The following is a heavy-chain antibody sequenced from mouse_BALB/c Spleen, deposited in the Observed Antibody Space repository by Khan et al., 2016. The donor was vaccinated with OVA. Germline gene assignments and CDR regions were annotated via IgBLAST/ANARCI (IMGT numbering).Heavy chain of an antibody. CDR3: ARSGYGNPLAY. J-gene: IGHJ3*01. D-gene: IGHD2-1*01. CDR2: INPSNGGA. CDR1: GYTFTSYY. Sequence: QVQLQQPGAELVKPGASVKISCKASGYTFTSYYMYWVKQRPGQGLEWIGGINPSNGGAHFNEKFKKKATLTVDKSSSTAYMQLSSLTSEDSAVYYCARSGYGNPLAYWGQGTLVTVAA. V-gene: IGHV1S81*02.